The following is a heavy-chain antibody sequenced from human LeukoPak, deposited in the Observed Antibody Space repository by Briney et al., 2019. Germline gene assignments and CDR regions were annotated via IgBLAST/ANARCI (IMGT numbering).Heavy chain of an antibody. D-gene: IGHD6-13*01. J-gene: IGHJ4*01. Sequence: GGSPRLSCEVSGFTFTDYWMNWVRQAPGKGPEWVASIRQDGSEKTYVDSVKGRFTISRDNTKNSLSLQLNGLRAEDTAVYYCARDGTAAGLYFDLWGQGTLVTVSS. V-gene: IGHV3-7*01. CDR2: IRQDGSEK. CDR1: GFTFTDYW. CDR3: ARDGTAAGLYFDL.